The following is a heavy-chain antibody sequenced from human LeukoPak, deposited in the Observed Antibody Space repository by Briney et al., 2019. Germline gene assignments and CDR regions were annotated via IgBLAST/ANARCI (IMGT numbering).Heavy chain of an antibody. CDR3: ASPPSVDSSSPYYFEY. CDR1: GGSISSSNW. CDR2: IYHSGST. V-gene: IGHV4-4*02. D-gene: IGHD6-6*01. J-gene: IGHJ4*02. Sequence: SETLSLTCAVSGGSISSSNWWSWVRQPPGKGLEWIGEIYHSGSTNYNPSLKSRVTISVDKSKNQFSLKLSSVTAADTAVYYCASPPSVDSSSPYYFEYWGQGTLVTVSS.